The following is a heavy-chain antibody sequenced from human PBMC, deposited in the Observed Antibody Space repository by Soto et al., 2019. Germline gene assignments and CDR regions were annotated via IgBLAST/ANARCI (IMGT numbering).Heavy chain of an antibody. CDR3: AKDGSVFDI. Sequence: GGSLRLSCAAPGFIFSSYDMTWVRQAPGKGLKWVSTISASGGSTYYADSVKGRFTISRDNSKNTLYLQMNSLRAEDTALYYCAKDGSVFDIWGQGTMVTVSS. CDR2: ISASGGST. J-gene: IGHJ3*02. D-gene: IGHD1-26*01. V-gene: IGHV3-23*01. CDR1: GFIFSSYD.